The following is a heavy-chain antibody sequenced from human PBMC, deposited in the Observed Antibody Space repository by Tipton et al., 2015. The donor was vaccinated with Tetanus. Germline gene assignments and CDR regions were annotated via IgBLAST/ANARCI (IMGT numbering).Heavy chain of an antibody. D-gene: IGHD4-17*01. CDR1: GGSISSGDYY. CDR3: AREDVLGLTTVTTLGDY. CDR2: IYYSGST. J-gene: IGHJ4*02. Sequence: LRLSCTVSGGSISSGDYYWSWIRQPPGKGLEWIGYIYYSGSTYYNPSLRSRVTIPVDTSKNQFSLKLSSVTAADTAVYYCAREDVLGLTTVTTLGDYWGQGTLVTVSS. V-gene: IGHV4-30-4*01.